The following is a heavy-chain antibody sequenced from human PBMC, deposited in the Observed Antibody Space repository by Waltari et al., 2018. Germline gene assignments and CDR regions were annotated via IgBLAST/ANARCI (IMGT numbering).Heavy chain of an antibody. J-gene: IGHJ4*02. D-gene: IGHD5-12*01. Sequence: EVQLVESGGGLVKPGGSLRLSCAASGFTFSSYSLTWVRQAPGKGLEWVSSISSSSSYIDYADSVKGRFTISRDNAKNSLYLQMNSLRAEDTAVYYCARYLHSGYDYEVFDYWGQGTLVTVSS. CDR2: ISSSSSYI. CDR3: ARYLHSGYDYEVFDY. V-gene: IGHV3-21*01. CDR1: GFTFSSYS.